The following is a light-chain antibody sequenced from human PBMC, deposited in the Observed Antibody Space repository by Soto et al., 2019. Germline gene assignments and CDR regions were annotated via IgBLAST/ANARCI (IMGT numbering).Light chain of an antibody. CDR3: HQSYSTPFA. J-gene: IGKJ3*01. Sequence: DIQMTQSPSSLSASVGDRVTIICRASQSISTYLTWYQQKPGKAPQLLIYAASSLKSGVPPRFSGSGSGTELTLTISSLQSEDFATYYCHQSYSTPFAFGPGTKVDIK. CDR2: AAS. CDR1: QSISTY. V-gene: IGKV1-39*01.